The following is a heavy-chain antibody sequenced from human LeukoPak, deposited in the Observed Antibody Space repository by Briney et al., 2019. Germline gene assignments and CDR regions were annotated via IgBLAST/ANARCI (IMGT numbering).Heavy chain of an antibody. V-gene: IGHV3-48*01. D-gene: IGHD3-10*01. Sequence: GGSLRLSCAASGFSFSHYSMTWARQASGKGLEWISYIGVGGRPTNYADSVKARFTISRDDAQNSLYLQMNSLRAEDTAVYYCARDILPSGSRAFDIWGQGTMVTVSS. CDR3: ARDILPSGSRAFDI. J-gene: IGHJ3*02. CDR2: IGVGGRPT. CDR1: GFSFSHYS.